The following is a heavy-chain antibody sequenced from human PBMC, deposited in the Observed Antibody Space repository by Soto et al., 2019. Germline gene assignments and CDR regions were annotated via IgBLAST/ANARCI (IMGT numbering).Heavy chain of an antibody. D-gene: IGHD2-15*01. Sequence: NPGGSLRLSCAASGLTFNNAWMSWVRQTPGKGLEWVGRIKSKTDGGTADYAAPVKGRFTISRDDSKDMLYLQMNSLKTDDTAIYYCSTVNPSSGYCSDYWGQGTLVTVSS. CDR2: IKSKTDGGTA. CDR1: GLTFNNAW. J-gene: IGHJ4*02. CDR3: STVNPSSGYCSDY. V-gene: IGHV3-15*01.